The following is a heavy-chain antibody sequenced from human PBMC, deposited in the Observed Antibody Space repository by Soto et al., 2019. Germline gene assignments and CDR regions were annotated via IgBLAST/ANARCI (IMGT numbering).Heavy chain of an antibody. J-gene: IGHJ6*02. CDR2: ISAYNGNT. Sequence: ASVKVSCQASGYTFTSYGISWVRQAPGQGLEWMGWISAYNGNTNYAQKLQGRVTMTTDTSTSTAYMELRSLRSDDTAVYYCAREGGLRYFDWLLTYYYYGMDVWGQGTTVTVSS. CDR3: AREGGLRYFDWLLTYYYYGMDV. D-gene: IGHD3-9*01. V-gene: IGHV1-18*01. CDR1: GYTFTSYG.